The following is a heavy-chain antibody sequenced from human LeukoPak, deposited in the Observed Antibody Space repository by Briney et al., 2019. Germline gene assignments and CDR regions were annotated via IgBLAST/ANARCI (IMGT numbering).Heavy chain of an antibody. CDR2: IVPIFGIA. D-gene: IGHD3-22*01. CDR1: GGTFSSYA. CDR3: ARTPKDYYDSGGYYGWFDP. J-gene: IGHJ5*02. Sequence: ASVKVSCKASGGTFSSYAISWVRQAPGQGLEWMGRIVPIFGIANYAQKFQGRVTITADKSTSTAYMELSSLRSEDTAVYYCARTPKDYYDSGGYYGWFDPWGQGTLVTVSS. V-gene: IGHV1-69*04.